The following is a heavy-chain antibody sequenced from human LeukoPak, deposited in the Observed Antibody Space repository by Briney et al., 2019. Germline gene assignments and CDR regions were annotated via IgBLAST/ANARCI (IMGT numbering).Heavy chain of an antibody. CDR2: INPNSGGT. CDR3: ARGYYDILTGYDYYFDY. J-gene: IGHJ4*02. CDR1: GYTFTGCY. V-gene: IGHV1-2*04. Sequence: ASVKVSCKASGYTFTGCYMHWVRQAPGQGLEWMGWINPNSGGTNYAQKFQGWVTMTRDTSISTAYMELSRLRSDDTAVYYCARGYYDILTGYDYYFDYWGQGTLVTVSS. D-gene: IGHD3-9*01.